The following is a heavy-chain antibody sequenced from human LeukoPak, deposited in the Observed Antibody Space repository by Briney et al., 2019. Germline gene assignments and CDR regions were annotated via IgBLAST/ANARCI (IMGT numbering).Heavy chain of an antibody. CDR1: GFTFSSYS. V-gene: IGHV3-48*01. CDR2: ISSSSSTI. J-gene: IGHJ4*02. D-gene: IGHD6-19*01. Sequence: GGSLRLSCAASGFTFSSYSMNWVRQAPGKGLEWVSYISSSSSTIYYADSVKGRFTISRDNAKNSLYLQMNSLRAEDTAVYYCASYIGSGCYKTPDYWGQGTLVTVSS. CDR3: ASYIGSGCYKTPDY.